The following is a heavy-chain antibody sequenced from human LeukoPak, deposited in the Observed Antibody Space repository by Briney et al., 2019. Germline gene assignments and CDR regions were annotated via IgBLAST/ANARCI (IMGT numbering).Heavy chain of an antibody. J-gene: IGHJ4*02. CDR3: ARDYDILTDYSDY. CDR1: GFTFSSYT. V-gene: IGHV3-21*01. D-gene: IGHD3-9*01. Sequence: GGSLRLSCAASGFTFSSYTVNWVRQAPGKGLEWVSSISSGSNYKNYADSVKGRFTISRDNAKNSLYLQMNSLRAEDTAVYYCARDYDILTDYSDYWGQGTLVTVSS. CDR2: ISSGSNYK.